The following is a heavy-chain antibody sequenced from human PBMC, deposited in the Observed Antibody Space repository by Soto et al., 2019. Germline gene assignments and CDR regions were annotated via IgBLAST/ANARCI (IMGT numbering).Heavy chain of an antibody. D-gene: IGHD2-2*01. Sequence: GGSLRLSCAASGFSFNGNWMHWVRQVPGKGLMWVSRLKSDGRDTIYADSVKGRFTVSRDSAKNTLYLQMNSLRVEDTAVYYCVREMPVPIRGGYYYYSVLDAWGQGTTVTVSS. CDR1: GFSFNGNW. V-gene: IGHV3-74*01. CDR3: VREMPVPIRGGYYYYSVLDA. CDR2: LKSDGRDT. J-gene: IGHJ6*02.